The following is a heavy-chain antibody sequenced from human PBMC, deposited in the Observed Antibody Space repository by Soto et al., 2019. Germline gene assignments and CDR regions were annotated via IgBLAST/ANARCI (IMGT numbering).Heavy chain of an antibody. D-gene: IGHD4-17*01. Sequence: QGELVQSGAEVKKPGASVKVSCKASGYTFPRSTISWLRQAPGQGLEWMGWINAYNVDTKYAHRLQGRVTMTTDTSTNTAYLELASLTSADTDIYYCASANYGDSDYWGQGTLVTVSS. CDR2: INAYNVDT. CDR1: GYTFPRST. J-gene: IGHJ4*02. V-gene: IGHV1-18*01. CDR3: ASANYGDSDY.